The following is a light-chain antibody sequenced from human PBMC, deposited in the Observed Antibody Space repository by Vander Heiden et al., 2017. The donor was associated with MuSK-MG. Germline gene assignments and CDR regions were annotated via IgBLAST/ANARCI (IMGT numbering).Light chain of an antibody. Sequence: VGDRVTITCRASEYISYYLAWFQQKPGKVPKLLIYDASTLQSGVPSRFSGSESGTDFTLTISSLQPDDVATYYCQKYNSAPFTFGHGTKVDIK. V-gene: IGKV1-27*01. CDR3: QKYNSAPFT. CDR1: EYISYY. CDR2: DAS. J-gene: IGKJ3*01.